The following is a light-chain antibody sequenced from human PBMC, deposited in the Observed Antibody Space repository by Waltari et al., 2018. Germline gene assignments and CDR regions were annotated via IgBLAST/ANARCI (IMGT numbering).Light chain of an antibody. V-gene: IGKV2-28*01. Sequence: DIVMTQSPLSLSVTPGEAASISCRSSQSLLHSNGYNYLDWYLQKPGQSPQLLIYLGSNRASGVPDRFSGSASGTDFTLKISRVEAEDVGVYYCMQALQTPYTFGQGTKQEIK. CDR2: LGS. CDR1: QSLLHSNGYNY. CDR3: MQALQTPYT. J-gene: IGKJ2*01.